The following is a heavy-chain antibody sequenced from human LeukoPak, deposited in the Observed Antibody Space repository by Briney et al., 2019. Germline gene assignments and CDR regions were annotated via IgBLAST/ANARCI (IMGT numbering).Heavy chain of an antibody. Sequence: SETLSLTCAVSGYSISSGYYWGWIRQPPGKGLEWIGSIYHSGSTYYNPSLKSRVTISVDTSKNQFSLKLSSVTAADTAVYYCAGEGHYYDSTGYYYGGEDYWGQGTVVTVSS. CDR2: IYHSGST. J-gene: IGHJ4*02. CDR1: GYSISSGYY. D-gene: IGHD3-22*01. V-gene: IGHV4-38-2*01. CDR3: AGEGHYYDSTGYYYGGEDY.